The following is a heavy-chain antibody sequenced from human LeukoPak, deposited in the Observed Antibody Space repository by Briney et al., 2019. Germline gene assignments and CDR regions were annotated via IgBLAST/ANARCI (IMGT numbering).Heavy chain of an antibody. CDR3: AELGITMIGGV. J-gene: IGHJ6*04. CDR2: ISSSGSTI. Sequence: GSLRLSCAASGFTFSSYWMHWVRQAPGKGLEWVSYISSSGSTIYYADSVKGRFTISRDSAKNSLYLQMNSLRAEDTAVYYCAELGITMIGGVWGKGTTVTISS. CDR1: GFTFSSYW. V-gene: IGHV3-48*04. D-gene: IGHD3-10*02.